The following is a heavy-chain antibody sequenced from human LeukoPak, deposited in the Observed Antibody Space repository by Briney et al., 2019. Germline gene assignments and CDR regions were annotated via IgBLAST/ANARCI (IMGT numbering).Heavy chain of an antibody. CDR3: ARALKSDSDSANEYYEYFHH. D-gene: IGHD3-22*01. Sequence: GGSLRLSCAASVFTVSTNSMIWVRQAPGKGLEWVSVIYDGGSTYHTDSVKGRFSISRDDSKNTVYLQMNSLRAEDTAVYYCARALKSDSDSANEYYEYFHHWGQGTLVTVSS. CDR2: IYDGGST. J-gene: IGHJ1*01. V-gene: IGHV3-66*01. CDR1: VFTVSTNS.